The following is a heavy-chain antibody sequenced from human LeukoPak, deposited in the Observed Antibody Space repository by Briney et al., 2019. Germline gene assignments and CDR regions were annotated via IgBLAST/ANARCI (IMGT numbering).Heavy chain of an antibody. CDR2: IYYSGST. CDR1: GGSISSYY. V-gene: IGHV4-59*08. Sequence: SETLSLTCTVSGGSISSYYWSWIRQPPGKGLEWIGYIYYSGSTNYNPSLKSRVTISVDTSKNQFSLKLSSVTAADTAVYYCARHIRYGDHVTDAFDIWGQGTMVTVSS. CDR3: ARHIRYGDHVTDAFDI. D-gene: IGHD4-17*01. J-gene: IGHJ3*02.